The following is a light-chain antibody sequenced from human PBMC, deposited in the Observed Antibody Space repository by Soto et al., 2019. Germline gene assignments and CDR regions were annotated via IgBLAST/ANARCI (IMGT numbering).Light chain of an antibody. CDR2: KAS. V-gene: IGKV1-5*03. CDR1: QTISSW. J-gene: IGKJ1*01. Sequence: DIQMTQSPSTLSGSVGDRVTITCRASQTISSWLAWYQQKPGKAPKLLIHKASTLKRGVPSRFSGSGSGTEFTLTISSLQPDDFATYYCQHYNSYSEAFGQGTKVDIK. CDR3: QHYNSYSEA.